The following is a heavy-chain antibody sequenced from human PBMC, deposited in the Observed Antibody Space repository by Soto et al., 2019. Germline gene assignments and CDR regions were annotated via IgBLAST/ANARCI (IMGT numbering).Heavy chain of an antibody. CDR1: GFTFSSYV. Sequence: EVQLLESGGGLVQPGGSLRLSCAASGFTFSSYVMNWVRQAPGKGLEWVSAISGSGSTYYADSVKGRLTISRDDPKNTLYLQMNILEAEDTAVYHCANGGHETENIYYSWGQGTLVTVSS. V-gene: IGHV3-23*01. J-gene: IGHJ4*02. CDR3: ANGGHETENIYYS. CDR2: ISGSGST. D-gene: IGHD2-15*01.